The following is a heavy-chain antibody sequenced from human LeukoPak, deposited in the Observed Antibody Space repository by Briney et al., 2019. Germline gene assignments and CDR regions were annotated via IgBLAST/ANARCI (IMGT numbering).Heavy chain of an antibody. CDR2: ISSSSSYI. J-gene: IGHJ3*01. Sequence: PGGSLRLSCAASGFSFSSYSMNWVRQAPGKGLEWVSSISSSSSYIYYADSVKGRFTISRDNAKNSLYLQMNSLRAEDTAVYYCARDSGISGAGVDLDWGQGTMVTVSS. V-gene: IGHV3-21*01. D-gene: IGHD3-10*01. CDR3: ARDSGISGAGVDLD. CDR1: GFSFSSYS.